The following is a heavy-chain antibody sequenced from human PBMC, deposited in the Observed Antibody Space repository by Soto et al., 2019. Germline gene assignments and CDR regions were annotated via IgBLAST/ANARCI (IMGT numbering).Heavy chain of an antibody. D-gene: IGHD4-17*01. V-gene: IGHV3-30*18. J-gene: IGHJ4*02. CDR3: AKDLDSGDYPPPHDY. CDR1: GFTFSSYG. Sequence: GGSLRLSCAASGFTFSSYGMHWVRQAPGKGLEWVAVISYDGSNKYYADSVKGRFTISRDNSKNTLYLQMNSLRAEDTAVYYCAKDLDSGDYPPPHDYWGQGTLVTVSS. CDR2: ISYDGSNK.